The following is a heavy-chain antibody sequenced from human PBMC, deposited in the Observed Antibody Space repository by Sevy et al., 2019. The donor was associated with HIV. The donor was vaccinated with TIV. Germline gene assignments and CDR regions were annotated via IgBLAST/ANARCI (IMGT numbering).Heavy chain of an antibody. J-gene: IGHJ6*02. CDR2: IYPGGSI. CDR1: GASVSSYY. Sequence: SETLSLTCTVSGASVSSYYWTWIRQPAGQGLEWIGRIYPGGSIYYNPSLKSRVTLSVDTSKNQFSLRLASVTAADTAVYYCARWGQYYHGSGTFPTYYFGMDVWGQGTTVTVSS. D-gene: IGHD3-10*01. CDR3: ARWGQYYHGSGTFPTYYFGMDV. V-gene: IGHV4-4*07.